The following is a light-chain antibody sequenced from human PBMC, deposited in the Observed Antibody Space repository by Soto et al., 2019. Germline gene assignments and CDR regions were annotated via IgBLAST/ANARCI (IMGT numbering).Light chain of an antibody. CDR3: QQYSSSPAT. CDR1: QSVRSSH. J-gene: IGKJ1*01. V-gene: IGKV3-20*01. Sequence: EIVLTQSPGTLSLSPGERATLSCRASQSVRSSHLAWYQQKPGQAPRLLIYCASSRATGIPDRFSGSGSGTDFTLTISRLEPEDFAVYSCQQYSSSPATLGQGTKVEI. CDR2: CAS.